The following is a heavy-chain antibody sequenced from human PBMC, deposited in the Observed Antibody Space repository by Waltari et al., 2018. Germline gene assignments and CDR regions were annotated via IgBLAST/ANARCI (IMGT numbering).Heavy chain of an antibody. D-gene: IGHD4-17*01. CDR3: ATPHDYGALTSYGMDV. V-gene: IGHV1-24*01. Sequence: QVQLVQSGAEVKKPGASVKVSCTVSGYTLTELSMHWVRQAPGKGLEWMGGFDPEDGETIYAQKFQGRVTMTEDTSTDTAYMELSSLRSEDTAVYYCATPHDYGALTSYGMDVWGQGTTVTVSS. CDR1: GYTLTELS. J-gene: IGHJ6*02. CDR2: FDPEDGET.